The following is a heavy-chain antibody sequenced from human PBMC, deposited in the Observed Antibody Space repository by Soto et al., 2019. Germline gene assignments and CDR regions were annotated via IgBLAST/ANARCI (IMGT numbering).Heavy chain of an antibody. CDR3: GRIPPMTTVVTPRWFYH. Sequence: SVKVSCKASGGTFSSYAISWVRQAPGQGLEWMGGIIPIFGTANYAQKFQGRVTITADKSTSTAYMELSSLRSEDTAAYYCGRIPPMTTVVTPRWFYHWGQGTLVTVSS. CDR2: IIPIFGTA. V-gene: IGHV1-69*06. J-gene: IGHJ4*02. D-gene: IGHD4-17*01. CDR1: GGTFSSYA.